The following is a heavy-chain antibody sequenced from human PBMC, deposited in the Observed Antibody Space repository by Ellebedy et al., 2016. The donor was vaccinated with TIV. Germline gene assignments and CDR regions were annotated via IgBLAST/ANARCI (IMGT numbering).Heavy chain of an antibody. Sequence: PGGSLRLSCAASGFIFTDHYMSWIRQAPGKGLEWVSYISTSGNTIYYADFVEGRFIISRDNAKNSVYLQISSLRAEDTAVYYCARAPVEAVEGSLHYYMDVWGTGTTVTVSS. V-gene: IGHV3-11*01. J-gene: IGHJ6*03. D-gene: IGHD6-19*01. CDR1: GFIFTDHY. CDR2: ISTSGNTI. CDR3: ARAPVEAVEGSLHYYMDV.